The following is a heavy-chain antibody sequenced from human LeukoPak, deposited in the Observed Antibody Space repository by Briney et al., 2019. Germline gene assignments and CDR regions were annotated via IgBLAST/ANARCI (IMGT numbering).Heavy chain of an antibody. CDR3: ARDYYGSGSLDY. CDR2: IYYSGST. Sequence: TSETLSLTCTVSGGSISSYYWSWIRQPPGKGLEWIGYIYYSGSTNYNPSLKSRVTISVDTSKNQFSLKLSSVTAADTAVYYCARDYYGSGSLDYWGQGTLVTVSS. J-gene: IGHJ4*02. V-gene: IGHV4-59*01. CDR1: GGSISSYY. D-gene: IGHD3-10*01.